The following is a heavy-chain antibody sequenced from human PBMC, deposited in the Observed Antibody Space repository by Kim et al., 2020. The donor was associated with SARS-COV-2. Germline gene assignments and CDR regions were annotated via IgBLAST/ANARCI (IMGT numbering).Heavy chain of an antibody. D-gene: IGHD1-1*01. V-gene: IGHV4-31*03. CDR3: ARGNWNIHPGSDYYYYYGMDV. J-gene: IGHJ6*02. CDR1: GGSISSGGYY. CDR2: IYYSGST. Sequence: SETLSLTCTVSGGSISSGGYYWSWIRQHPGKGLEWIGYIYYSGSTYYNPSLKSRVTISVDTSKNQFSLKLSSVTAADTAVYYCARGNWNIHPGSDYYYYYGMDVWGQGTTVTVSS.